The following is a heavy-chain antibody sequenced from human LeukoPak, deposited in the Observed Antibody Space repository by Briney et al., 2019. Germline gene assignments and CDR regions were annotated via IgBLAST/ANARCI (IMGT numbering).Heavy chain of an antibody. CDR3: AREVYYYELTVPRGDWFDP. V-gene: IGHV1-69*05. CDR1: GGTFSSYA. CDR2: IIPIFGTA. D-gene: IGHD3-22*01. Sequence: GATVKVSCKASGGTFSSYAISWVRQAPGQGLAWMGGIIPIFGTANYAQKFQGRVTITTDESTSTAYMELSSLRSEDTAVYYCAREVYYYELTVPRGDWFDPWGQGTLVTVSS. J-gene: IGHJ5*02.